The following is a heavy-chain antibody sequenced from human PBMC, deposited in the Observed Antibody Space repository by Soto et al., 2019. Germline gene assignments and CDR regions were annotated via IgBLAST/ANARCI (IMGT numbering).Heavy chain of an antibody. CDR3: ARGTYGDY. Sequence: QVHLVQSGAEVKKPGASVKVACKGSGYAFTTYGITWVRQAPGQGLEWMGWISAHNGNTKYAQKLPRRVTVTTDTYTSTAYTELRSKRPDATAVYYCARGTYGDYWGQGALVTVSS. CDR1: GYAFTTYG. CDR2: ISAHNGNT. D-gene: IGHD4-17*01. V-gene: IGHV1-18*01. J-gene: IGHJ4*02.